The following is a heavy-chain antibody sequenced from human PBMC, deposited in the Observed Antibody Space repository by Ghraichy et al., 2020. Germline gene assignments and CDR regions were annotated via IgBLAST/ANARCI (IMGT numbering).Heavy chain of an antibody. CDR1: GFTFSSYA. V-gene: IGHV3-23*01. CDR2: ISGSGGST. CDR3: AKSAVLRSSSWYDAVETYY. D-gene: IGHD6-13*01. Sequence: GGSLRLSCAASGFTFSSYAMSWVRQAPGKGLEWVSAISGSGGSTYYADSVKGRFTISRDNSKNTLYLQMNSLRAEDTAVYYCAKSAVLRSSSWYDAVETYYWGQGTLVTVSS. J-gene: IGHJ4*02.